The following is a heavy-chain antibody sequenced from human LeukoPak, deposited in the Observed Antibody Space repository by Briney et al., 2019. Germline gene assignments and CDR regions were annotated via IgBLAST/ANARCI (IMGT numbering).Heavy chain of an antibody. Sequence: GGSLRLSCAASGFTFSSYGMHWVRQAPGKGLEWVAVIWYDGSNKYYADSVKGRFTISRDNSKNTLYLQMNSLRAEDTAVYYCAKVQRQLAAHYYYYYMDVWAKGPRSPSP. J-gene: IGHJ6*03. D-gene: IGHD6-13*01. V-gene: IGHV3-33*06. CDR1: GFTFSSYG. CDR3: AKVQRQLAAHYYYYYMDV. CDR2: IWYDGSNK.